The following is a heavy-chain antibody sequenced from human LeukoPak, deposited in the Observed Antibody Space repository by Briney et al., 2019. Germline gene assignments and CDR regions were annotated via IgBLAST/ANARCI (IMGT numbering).Heavy chain of an antibody. Sequence: GASVKVSCKASGYTFTGYYMHWVRQAPGQGLEWMGWINPNSGGTNYAQKFQGRVTMTRDTSISTAYMELSRLRSDDTAVYYCARDQTYDSSGYYWYWFDPWGQGTLVTVSS. CDR3: ARDQTYDSSGYYWYWFDP. CDR1: GYTFTGYY. D-gene: IGHD3-22*01. J-gene: IGHJ5*02. CDR2: INPNSGGT. V-gene: IGHV1-2*02.